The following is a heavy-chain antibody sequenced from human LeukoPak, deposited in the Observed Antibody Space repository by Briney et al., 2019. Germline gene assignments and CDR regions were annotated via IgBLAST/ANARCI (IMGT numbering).Heavy chain of an antibody. CDR1: GGSISSYY. V-gene: IGHV4-59*01. CDR3: ARDIAVAGGDYFDY. CDR2: IYYSGST. Sequence: SETLSLTCTVSGGSISSYYWSWIRHPPGKGLVWLGYIYYSGSTNYNPSLKSRVTISVDTSKNQFSLKLSSVTAADTAVYYCARDIAVAGGDYFDYWGQGTLVTVSS. J-gene: IGHJ4*02. D-gene: IGHD6-19*01.